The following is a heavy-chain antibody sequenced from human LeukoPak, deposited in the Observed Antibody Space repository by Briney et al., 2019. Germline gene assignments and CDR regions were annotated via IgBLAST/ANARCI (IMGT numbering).Heavy chain of an antibody. J-gene: IGHJ4*02. Sequence: PGGSLRLSCAASGFTFSSYAMSWVRQAPGKGLEWVSGISGSGSSTYYADSVKGRFTISRDNSKNTLYLQLNSLRAEDTAVYYCAKAVVDCPSTSCSDYWGQGTLVTVSS. CDR1: GFTFSSYA. CDR3: AKAVVDCPSTSCSDY. CDR2: ISGSGSST. D-gene: IGHD2-2*01. V-gene: IGHV3-23*01.